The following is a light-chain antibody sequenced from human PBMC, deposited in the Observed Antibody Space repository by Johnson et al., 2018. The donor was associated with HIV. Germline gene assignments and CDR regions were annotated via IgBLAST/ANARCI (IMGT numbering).Light chain of an antibody. V-gene: IGLV1-51*02. CDR2: END. CDR3: GTWDNSLSAV. CDR1: TSNIGNNY. Sequence: QSVLTQPPSVSAAPGQKVTISCSGSTSNIGNNYVSWYQQLPGTAPRLLIYENDKRPSGIPDRFSGSKSGTSDTRGITGLQTGDEADYYCGTWDNSLSAVFGTRTKVTVL. J-gene: IGLJ1*01.